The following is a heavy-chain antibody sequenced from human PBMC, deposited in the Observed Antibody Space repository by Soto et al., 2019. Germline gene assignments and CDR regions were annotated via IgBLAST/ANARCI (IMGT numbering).Heavy chain of an antibody. D-gene: IGHD3-3*01. V-gene: IGHV1-18*04. CDR3: ARVAPVLRFLEWSADPYGMDV. CDR2: ISAYNGNT. J-gene: IGHJ6*02. Sequence: ASVKVSCKASGYTFTSYGISWVRQAPGQGLEWMGWISAYNGNTNYAQELQGRVTMTTDTSTSTAYMELRSLRSDDTAVYYCARVAPVLRFLEWSADPYGMDVWGQGTTVTVSS. CDR1: GYTFTSYG.